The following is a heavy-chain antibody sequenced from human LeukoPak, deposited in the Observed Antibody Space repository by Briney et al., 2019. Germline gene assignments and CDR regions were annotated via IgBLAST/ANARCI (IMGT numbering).Heavy chain of an antibody. Sequence: PGGSLRLSCVASGFTFSDFTMHWVRQASGKGLEWVSRIRDKAASYATVYAASMKGRFTISRDDSKNTAYLQMNSLRTEDTAVYYCAKYEGGGYSYGPFDYWGQGTLVTVSS. CDR3: AKYEGGGYSYGPFDY. CDR2: IRDKAASYAT. V-gene: IGHV3-73*01. CDR1: GFTFSDFT. J-gene: IGHJ4*02. D-gene: IGHD5-18*01.